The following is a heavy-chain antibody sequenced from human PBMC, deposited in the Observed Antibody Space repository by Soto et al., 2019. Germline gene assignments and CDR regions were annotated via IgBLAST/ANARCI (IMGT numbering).Heavy chain of an antibody. CDR3: AKARYCSGGSCWYFDY. CDR1: GFPFDDYA. V-gene: IGHV3-9*01. CDR2: ISWNSGSI. J-gene: IGHJ4*02. Sequence: PGGSLRLSCAAAGFPFDDYAMHWVRQAPGKGLEWVSGISWNSGSIGYADSVKGRFTISRDNAKNSLYLQMNSLRAEDTALYYCAKARYCSGGSCWYFDYWGQGTLVTVSS. D-gene: IGHD2-15*01.